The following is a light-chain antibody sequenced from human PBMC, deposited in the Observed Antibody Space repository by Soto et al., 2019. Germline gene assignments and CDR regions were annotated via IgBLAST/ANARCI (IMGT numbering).Light chain of an antibody. CDR3: LQDYDYPRT. CDR1: QGIRTE. J-gene: IGKJ1*01. CDR2: AAS. V-gene: IGKV1-6*01. Sequence: ATQMTQSPSSLSASVGDRVTIACRASQGIRTELGWYQQKAGEAPKLLSYAASTLQSGVPPRFSGSGSGTDFTLTISSLQPEDFATYYWLQDYDYPRTFGQGTKVEMK.